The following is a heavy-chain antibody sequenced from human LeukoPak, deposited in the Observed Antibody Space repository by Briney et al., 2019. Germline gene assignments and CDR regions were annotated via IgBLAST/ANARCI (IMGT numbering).Heavy chain of an antibody. V-gene: IGHV3-48*03. D-gene: IGHD2/OR15-2a*01. J-gene: IGHJ3*02. CDR3: ARSNRDAFDM. Sequence: GGSLKLSCAASGFTFSSYEMNWVRQGPGKGLEWVSYISSSGTTKYYADSVKGRFTLSRDNAKKSLSLQMNSLRAEDTAIYYCARSNRDAFDMWGQGTVVTVSS. CDR2: ISSSGTTK. CDR1: GFTFSSYE.